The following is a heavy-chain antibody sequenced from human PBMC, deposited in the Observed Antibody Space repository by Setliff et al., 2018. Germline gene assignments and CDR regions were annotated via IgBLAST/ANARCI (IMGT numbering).Heavy chain of an antibody. CDR1: GSSITSGGFY. CDR3: ARSPSSGAYWNPRPFYSDY. CDR2: ISPSGST. J-gene: IGHJ4*02. Sequence: TLSLTCSVSGSSITSGGFYWTWIRQPAGKGLEWIGHISPSGSTTYNPSVKSRVTISLDTSKNHFSLKLDSVTAADTALYYCARSPSSGAYWNPRPFYSDYWARGTLVTVSS. D-gene: IGHD1-26*01. V-gene: IGHV4-61*09.